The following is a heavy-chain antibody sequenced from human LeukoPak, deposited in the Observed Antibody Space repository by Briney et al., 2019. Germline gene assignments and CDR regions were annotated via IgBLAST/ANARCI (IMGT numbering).Heavy chain of an antibody. CDR1: GYTFTSYG. CDR2: INPNSGGT. D-gene: IGHD6-13*01. Sequence: ASVKVSCKASGYTFTSYGISWVRQAPGQGLEWMGRINPNSGGTNYAQKFQGRVTMTRDTSISTAYMELSRLRSDDTAVYYCARGVYYFDYWGQGTLVTVSS. J-gene: IGHJ4*02. V-gene: IGHV1-2*06. CDR3: ARGVYYFDY.